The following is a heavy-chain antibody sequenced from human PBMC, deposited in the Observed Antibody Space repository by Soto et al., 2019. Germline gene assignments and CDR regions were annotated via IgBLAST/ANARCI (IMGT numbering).Heavy chain of an antibody. D-gene: IGHD5-12*01. CDR1: GGSMSSYY. CDR2: ISHSGTT. V-gene: IGHV4-59*01. CDR3: ARSSTHRYNGYDYFDY. J-gene: IGHJ4*02. Sequence: PSETLSLTCTVSGGSMSSYYWTCIRQAPGRGLEWIGYISHSGTTNFNPSLKSRVTISVDTSNNQFSLRLGSVTAADTAAYYCARSSTHRYNGYDYFDYWGQGALVTVSS.